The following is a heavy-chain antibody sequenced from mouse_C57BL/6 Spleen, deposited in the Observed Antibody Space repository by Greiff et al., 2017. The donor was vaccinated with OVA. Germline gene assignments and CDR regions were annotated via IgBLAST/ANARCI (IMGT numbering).Heavy chain of an antibody. CDR2: IYPGDGDT. CDR1: GYAFSSSW. D-gene: IGHD1-1*01. J-gene: IGHJ4*01. Sequence: VQLQESGPELVKPGASVKISCKASGYAFSSSWMNWVKQRPGKGLEWIGRIYPGDGDTNYNGKFKGKATLTADKSSSTAYMHLSSLSSEYSAVYFCARDYYGSSFYCAMDYWGQGTSVTVSS. V-gene: IGHV1-82*01. CDR3: ARDYYGSSFYCAMDY.